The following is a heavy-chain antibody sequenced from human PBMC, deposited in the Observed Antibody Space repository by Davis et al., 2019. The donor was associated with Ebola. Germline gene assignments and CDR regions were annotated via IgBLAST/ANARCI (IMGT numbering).Heavy chain of an antibody. Sequence: AASAKLSCKASPYPFTSPAVTWVRQARGQGLQWMGWISPQNGNTNYAQKFQGRVILNSDTSTGTAYIELGSLRSDYSAVYYCALGREGVANDYFSQWGQGTLVTVSS. D-gene: IGHD3-10*01. V-gene: IGHV1-18*04. CDR1: PYPFTSPA. CDR2: ISPQNGNT. J-gene: IGHJ4*02. CDR3: ALGREGVANDYFSQ.